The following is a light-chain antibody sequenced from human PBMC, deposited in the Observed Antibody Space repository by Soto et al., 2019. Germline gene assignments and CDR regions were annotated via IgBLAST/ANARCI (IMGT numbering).Light chain of an antibody. CDR2: GAS. CDR3: QQYGSSPYT. CDR1: QSVSSSY. J-gene: IGKJ2*01. Sequence: EIVLTQSPGTLSLSPGERATLSCRASQSVSSSYLAWYQQKPGQAPRPLIYGASSRATGVPARFSGSGSGTDVTLTISRLEPDDFAVYYCQQYGSSPYTFGQGTKLEIK. V-gene: IGKV3-20*01.